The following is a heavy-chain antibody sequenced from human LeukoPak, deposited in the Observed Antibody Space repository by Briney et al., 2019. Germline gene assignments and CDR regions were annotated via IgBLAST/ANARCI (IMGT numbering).Heavy chain of an antibody. CDR3: ARDGDYYGSGRPHWFDP. CDR1: SGSISSSNSY. CDR2: LYYSGST. J-gene: IGHJ5*02. V-gene: IGHV4-39*07. Sequence: SETLSLTCTVSSGSISSSNSYWGWIRQAPGKGREWIGSLYYSGSTYYNPSLKSRVTISVDTSKNQFSLKLSSVTAADTAVYYCARDGDYYGSGRPHWFDPWGQGTLVTVSS. D-gene: IGHD3-10*01.